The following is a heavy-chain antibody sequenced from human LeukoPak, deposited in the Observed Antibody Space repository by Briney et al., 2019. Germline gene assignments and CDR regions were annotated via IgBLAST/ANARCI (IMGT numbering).Heavy chain of an antibody. J-gene: IGHJ4*02. CDR1: GFTFSDYY. CDR3: ARPKRDLEWLFPYRTPHYFDY. V-gene: IGHV3-11*06. Sequence: PGGSLRLSCAASGFTFSDYYMSWIRQAPGKGLEWVSSISSSSSYIYYADSVKGRFTISRDNAKNSLYLQMNSLRAEDTAVYYCARPKRDLEWLFPYRTPHYFDYWGQGTLVTVSS. CDR2: ISSSSSYI. D-gene: IGHD3-3*01.